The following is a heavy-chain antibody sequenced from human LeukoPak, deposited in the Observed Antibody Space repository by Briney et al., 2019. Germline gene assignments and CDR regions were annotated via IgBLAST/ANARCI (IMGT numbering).Heavy chain of an antibody. D-gene: IGHD4-17*01. CDR2: IKSVRAGT. Sequence: AGGSLRLSCAASGFSFSSFWMHWVRQAPGKGLVWVSGIKSVRAGTSYVDSVKGRFTISRDNAKNTLDLQMNSLRAEDTAVYYCARGGYGAYMGWGQGMLVTVSS. J-gene: IGHJ4*02. CDR3: ARGGYGAYMG. CDR1: GFSFSSFW. V-gene: IGHV3-74*01.